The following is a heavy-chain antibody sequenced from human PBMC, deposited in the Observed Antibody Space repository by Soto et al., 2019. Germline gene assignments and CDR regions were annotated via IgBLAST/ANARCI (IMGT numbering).Heavy chain of an antibody. CDR2: IYHSGST. CDR1: GGSISSSNW. Sequence: SETLSLTCAVSGGSISSSNWWSWVRQPPGKGLEWIGEIYHSGSTNYNPSPKSRVTISVDKSKNQFSLKLSSVTAADTAVYYCARVSFDYGSGSYYYYFDYWGQGTLVTVSS. V-gene: IGHV4-4*02. D-gene: IGHD3-10*01. CDR3: ARVSFDYGSGSYYYYFDY. J-gene: IGHJ4*02.